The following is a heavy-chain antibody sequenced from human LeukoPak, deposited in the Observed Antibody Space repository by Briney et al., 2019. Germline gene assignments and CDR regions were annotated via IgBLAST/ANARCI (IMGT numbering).Heavy chain of an antibody. V-gene: IGHV4-39*07. D-gene: IGHD5-18*01. CDR3: ARAERGYSYGWGYYYYYYMDV. J-gene: IGHJ6*03. CDR2: IYYSGNT. CDR1: GGSIRSTTYY. Sequence: SETLSLTCTVSGGSIRSTTYYWGWIRQPPGNGLEWIGSIYYSGNTYYSPSLMSRVTISVDTSKNQFSLKLSSVTAADTAVYYCARAERGYSYGWGYYYYYYMDVWGKGTTVTISS.